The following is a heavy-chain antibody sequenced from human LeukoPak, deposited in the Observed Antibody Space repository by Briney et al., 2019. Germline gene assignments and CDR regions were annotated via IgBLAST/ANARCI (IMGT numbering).Heavy chain of an antibody. Sequence: ASVKVSCKASGYTFTSYDINWVRQATGQGLEWMGWMNPNSGNTGYAQKFQGRVTITRNTSISTAYMELSSLRSEDTAVYYCARGFSVRAMIVVVIRGGYYMDVGGKGPTVTVSS. V-gene: IGHV1-8*03. CDR3: ARGFSVRAMIVVVIRGGYYMDV. J-gene: IGHJ6*03. CDR2: MNPNSGNT. CDR1: GYTFTSYD. D-gene: IGHD3-22*01.